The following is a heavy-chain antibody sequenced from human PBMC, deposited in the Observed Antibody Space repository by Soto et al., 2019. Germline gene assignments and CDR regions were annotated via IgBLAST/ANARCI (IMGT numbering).Heavy chain of an antibody. Sequence: QITLKESGPALVKPTQTLTLTCTFSGFSLRTSGVGVGWIRQPPGKAPEWLALIYWNDDRRYSPSLKSRLTLTKDTSRNRVVLTMTNMDPVDTATYYCEHGRRYYDTSGYYYADLDYWGRGTLVTVSS. CDR3: EHGRRYYDTSGYYYADLDY. CDR2: IYWNDDR. J-gene: IGHJ4*02. CDR1: GFSLRTSGVG. D-gene: IGHD3-22*01. V-gene: IGHV2-5*01.